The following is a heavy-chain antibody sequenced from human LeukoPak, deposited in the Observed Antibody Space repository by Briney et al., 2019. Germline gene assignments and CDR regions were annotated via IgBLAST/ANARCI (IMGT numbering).Heavy chain of an antibody. Sequence: SETLSLTCAVYGGSFSGYYWSWIRQPPGKGLEWIGEINHSGSTYYNPSLKSRVTISVDTSKNQFSLKLSSVTAADTAVYYCARSPVTSVGAFDIWGQGTMVTVSS. J-gene: IGHJ3*02. CDR2: INHSGST. CDR1: GGSFSGYY. CDR3: ARSPVTSVGAFDI. V-gene: IGHV4-34*01. D-gene: IGHD4-17*01.